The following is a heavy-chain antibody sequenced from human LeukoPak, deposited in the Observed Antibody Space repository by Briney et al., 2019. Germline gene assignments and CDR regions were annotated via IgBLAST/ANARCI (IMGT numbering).Heavy chain of an antibody. Sequence: PGGSLRLSCAASGFTFDDYTMHWVRQAPGKGLEWVSLISWDGGSTYYADSVKGRFTISRDNSKNSLYLQMNSLRTEDTALYYCEKDLSSSWYGDSSGMDAWGKGTTVPVSS. J-gene: IGHJ6*04. V-gene: IGHV3-43*01. CDR1: GFTFDDYT. D-gene: IGHD6-13*01. CDR2: ISWDGGST. CDR3: EKDLSSSWYGDSSGMDA.